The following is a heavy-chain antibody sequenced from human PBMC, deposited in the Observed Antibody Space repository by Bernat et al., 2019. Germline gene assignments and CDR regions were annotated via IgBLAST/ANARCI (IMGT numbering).Heavy chain of an antibody. D-gene: IGHD5-12*01. CDR1: GFTFSNAW. V-gene: IGHV3-15*01. Sequence: EVQLVESGGGLVKPGGSLRLSCAASGFTFSNAWMSWVRQAPGKGLEWVGRIKSKTDGGTTDYAAPVKGRFTISRDDSKNTLYLQMNSLRAEDTAVYYCAKTPYGYAMRDWFDPWGQGTLVTVSS. J-gene: IGHJ5*02. CDR3: AKTPYGYAMRDWFDP. CDR2: IKSKTDGGTT.